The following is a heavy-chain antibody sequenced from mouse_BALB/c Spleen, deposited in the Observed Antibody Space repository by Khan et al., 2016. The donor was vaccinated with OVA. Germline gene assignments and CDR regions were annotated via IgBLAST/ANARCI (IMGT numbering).Heavy chain of an antibody. V-gene: IGHV3-2*02. CDR1: GYSITSDYA. Sequence: EVQLQESGPGLVKPSQSLSLTCTVTGYSITSDYAWNWIRQFPGNKLEWMGYINYSGSANYNPSLKSRISITRDTSKNQFFLQLKSVTTEDTATYYCARDGSRYNYAMDHWGQGTSVTGSS. CDR3: ARDGSRYNYAMDH. D-gene: IGHD2-3*01. CDR2: INYSGSA. J-gene: IGHJ4*01.